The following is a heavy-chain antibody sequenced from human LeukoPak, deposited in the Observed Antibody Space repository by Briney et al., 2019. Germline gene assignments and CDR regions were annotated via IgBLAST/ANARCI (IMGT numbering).Heavy chain of an antibody. CDR1: GGSISTGAYY. CDR2: ISYTGNT. CDR3: AKSGVSDSSGYMFLE. J-gene: IGHJ4*02. V-gene: IGHV4-31*03. Sequence: PSETLSLTCTVSGGSISTGAYYWGWIRQHPEKGLEWLGHISYTGNTYYNPSLKSRMTMSLDTSENQFSLRVSSVTAADTAVYYCAKSGVSDSSGYMFLEWGQGTLVTVSS. D-gene: IGHD3-22*01.